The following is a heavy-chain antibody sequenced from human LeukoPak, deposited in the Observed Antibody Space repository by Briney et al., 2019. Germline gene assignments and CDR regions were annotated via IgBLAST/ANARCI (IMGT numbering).Heavy chain of an antibody. D-gene: IGHD5-24*01. V-gene: IGHV3-30-3*01. Sequence: GGSLRLSCAASGFTFSSYAMHCVRQAPGKGLEWVAVISYDGSNKYYADSVKGRFTISRDNSKNTLYLQMNSLRAEDTAVYYCARDVGREEMATIEEPFDYWGQGTLVTVSS. CDR2: ISYDGSNK. CDR3: ARDVGREEMATIEEPFDY. J-gene: IGHJ4*02. CDR1: GFTFSSYA.